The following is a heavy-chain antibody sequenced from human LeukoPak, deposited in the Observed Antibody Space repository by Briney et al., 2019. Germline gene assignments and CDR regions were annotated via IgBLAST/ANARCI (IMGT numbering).Heavy chain of an antibody. J-gene: IGHJ4*02. CDR3: ARAVEQWLVPGGFDY. Sequence: GGSLRLSCAASGFTFSSYAMHWVRQAPGKGLEWVADISYDGSNKYYADSVKGRFTISRDNSKNTLYLQMNSLRAEDTAVYYCARAVEQWLVPGGFDYWGQGTLVTVSS. V-gene: IGHV3-30*04. D-gene: IGHD6-19*01. CDR2: ISYDGSNK. CDR1: GFTFSSYA.